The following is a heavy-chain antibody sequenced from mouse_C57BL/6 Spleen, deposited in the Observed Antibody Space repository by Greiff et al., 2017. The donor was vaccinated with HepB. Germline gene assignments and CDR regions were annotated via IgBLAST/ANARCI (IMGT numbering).Heavy chain of an antibody. Sequence: VQLKESGAELVRPGASVKLSCTASGFNIKDDYMHWVKQRPEQGLEWIGWIDPENGDTESASKFQGKATITADTSSNTAYLQLSSLTSEDTAVYYCTTGTTVLAYYYAMDYWGQGTSVTVSS. V-gene: IGHV14-4*01. D-gene: IGHD1-1*01. CDR1: GFNIKDDY. CDR2: IDPENGDT. J-gene: IGHJ4*01. CDR3: TTGTTVLAYYYAMDY.